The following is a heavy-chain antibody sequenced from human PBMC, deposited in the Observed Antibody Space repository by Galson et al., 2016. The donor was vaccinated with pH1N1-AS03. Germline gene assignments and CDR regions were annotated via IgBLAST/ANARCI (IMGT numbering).Heavy chain of an antibody. V-gene: IGHV1-69*13. D-gene: IGHD3-16*01. CDR2: ISPLLRTA. J-gene: IGHJ4*02. Sequence: SVKVSCKASGGTFSINAISWVRQAPGQGPEWMGGISPLLRTALYAQKWQGRVTITADESTNTAYMELSSLRSEETAVYYCATLYTDDLDYWGQGTRVIVSS. CDR1: GGTFSINA. CDR3: ATLYTDDLDY.